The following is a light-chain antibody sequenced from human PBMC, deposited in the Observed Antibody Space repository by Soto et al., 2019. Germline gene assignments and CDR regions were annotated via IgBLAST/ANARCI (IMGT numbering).Light chain of an antibody. CDR3: CSYAGNSLWV. CDR2: DVS. V-gene: IGLV2-11*01. CDR1: SSDVGGSNF. J-gene: IGLJ3*02. Sequence: QSALTQPRSVSGSPGQSVTISCTGTSSDVGGSNFVSWYQQHAGKAPKLVIYDVSKRPSGVPDRFSGSKSGNAASLTSSGLQVEDEAEYYCCSYAGNSLWVFGGGTKRTVL.